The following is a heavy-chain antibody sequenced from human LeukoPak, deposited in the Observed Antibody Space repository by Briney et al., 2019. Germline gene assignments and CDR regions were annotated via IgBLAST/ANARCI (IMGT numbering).Heavy chain of an antibody. CDR2: IIPIFGTA. D-gene: IGHD5-24*01. J-gene: IGHJ5*02. CDR1: GGTFSSYA. V-gene: IGHV1-69*05. CDR3: ARDNSVRDEAWWFNP. Sequence: ASVKVSCKASGGTFSSYAISWVRQAPGQGLEWMGGIIPIFGTANYAQKFQGRVTLTRDMSTSTDYLELSSLRSEDTAVYYCARDNSVRDEAWWFNPWGQGTLDTVSS.